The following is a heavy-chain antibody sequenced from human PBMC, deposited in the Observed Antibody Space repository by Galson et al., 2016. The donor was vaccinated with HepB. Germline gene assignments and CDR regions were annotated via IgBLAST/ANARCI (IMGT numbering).Heavy chain of an antibody. CDR3: AKRHEYCPPVGCSVDY. D-gene: IGHD2/OR15-2a*01. Sequence: SLRLSCAPSAFTFSTSWMTWVRQAPGKGLEWVAADSMDGRRKFYADSVKGRFTISRDNSNNMLFLQMSSLRVDDTAVYYCAKRHEYCPPVGCSVDYWGQGTLVSVSS. V-gene: IGHV3-30*18. J-gene: IGHJ4*02. CDR1: AFTFSTSW. CDR2: DSMDGRRK.